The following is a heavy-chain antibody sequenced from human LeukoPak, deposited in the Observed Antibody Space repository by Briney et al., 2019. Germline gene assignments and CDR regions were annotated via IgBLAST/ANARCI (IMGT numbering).Heavy chain of an antibody. CDR2: ISAYNGNT. J-gene: IGHJ4*02. Sequence: ASVKVSCKASGYTFTSYGISWVRQAPGQGLEWMGWISAYNGNTNYAQKLQGRVTMTTDTSTSTAYMELRSLRPDDTAVYYCARGPPYYYDSSGYYSPFDYWGQGTLVTVSS. D-gene: IGHD3-22*01. CDR1: GYTFTSYG. CDR3: ARGPPYYYDSSGYYSPFDY. V-gene: IGHV1-18*01.